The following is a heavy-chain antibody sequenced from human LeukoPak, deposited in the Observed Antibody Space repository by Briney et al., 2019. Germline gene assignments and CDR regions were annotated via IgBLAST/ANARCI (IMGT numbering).Heavy chain of an antibody. CDR2: ISWNSGSI. J-gene: IGHJ3*02. Sequence: GGSLRLSCAASGFTFSSYSMNWVRQAPGKGLEWVSGISWNSGSIGYADSVKGRFTISRDNAKNSLYLQMNSLRAEDTALYYCAKDGSDAFDIWGQGTMVTVSS. CDR1: GFTFSSYS. V-gene: IGHV3-9*01. CDR3: AKDGSDAFDI.